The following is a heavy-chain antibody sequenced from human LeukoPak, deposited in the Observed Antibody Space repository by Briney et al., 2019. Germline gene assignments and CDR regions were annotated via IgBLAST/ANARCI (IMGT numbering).Heavy chain of an antibody. D-gene: IGHD3-22*01. V-gene: IGHV4-39*01. Sequence: SETLSLTCTVSGGSISSSSYYWGWIRQPPGKGLEWIGSIYYSVSTYYNPSPKSRFTISVDTSKNQFSLNLSSVTAADTAVYYCARLYYDSSGYYQICYFDYWGQGTLVTVSS. CDR2: IYYSVST. CDR1: GGSISSSSYY. J-gene: IGHJ4*02. CDR3: ARLYYDSSGYYQICYFDY.